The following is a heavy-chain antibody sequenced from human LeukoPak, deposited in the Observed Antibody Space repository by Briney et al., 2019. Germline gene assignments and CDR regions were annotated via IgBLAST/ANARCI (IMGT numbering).Heavy chain of an antibody. J-gene: IGHJ4*02. CDR3: ARRRYYYNPLFDY. CDR1: GGSFSGYY. Sequence: SETLSLTCAVYGGSFSGYYWSWIRQPPGKGLEWIGEINHSGSTYYNPSLKSRVTISVDTSKNQFSLKLSSVTAADTAVYYCARRRYYYNPLFDYWGQGTLVTVSS. V-gene: IGHV4-34*01. D-gene: IGHD3-10*01. CDR2: INHSGST.